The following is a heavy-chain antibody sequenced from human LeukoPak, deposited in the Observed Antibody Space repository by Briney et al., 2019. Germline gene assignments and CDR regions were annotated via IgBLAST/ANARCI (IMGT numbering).Heavy chain of an antibody. CDR1: GYSVSSNSAA. V-gene: IGHV6-1*01. Sequence: SQTLSLTCAISGYSVSSNSAAWNWIRQSPSRGLEWLGRTYYRSKWYNDYAVSVKSRITINPDTSKNQFSLQLNSVTPEDTAVYYCARDRFGGDIRLHYYYYMDVWGKGTTVTVSS. D-gene: IGHD3-10*01. CDR3: ARDRFGGDIRLHYYYYMDV. J-gene: IGHJ6*03. CDR2: TYYRSKWYN.